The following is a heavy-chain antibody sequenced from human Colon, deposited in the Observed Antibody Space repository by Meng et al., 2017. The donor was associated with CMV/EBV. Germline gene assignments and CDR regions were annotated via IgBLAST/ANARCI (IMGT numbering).Heavy chain of an antibody. CDR3: VYCSPGRNGFSSYYQRVFDY. J-gene: IGHJ4*02. D-gene: IGHD3-22*01. CDR1: GFSLTTTGVG. V-gene: IGHV2-5*02. CDR2: IFWDGDK. Sequence: ITLKESGPTLVNPTQTLTLTCTFSGFSLTTTGVGVGWIRQPPGKALEWLALIFWDGDKRYSPSLNSRLAITKDTSENQVVLTMTNMDPMDTATYYCVYCSPGRNGFSSYYQRVFDYWGQGTLVTVSS.